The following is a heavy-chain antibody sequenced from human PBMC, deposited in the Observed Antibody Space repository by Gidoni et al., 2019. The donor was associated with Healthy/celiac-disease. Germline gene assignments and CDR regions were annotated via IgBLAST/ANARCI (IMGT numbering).Heavy chain of an antibody. J-gene: IGHJ3*02. V-gene: IGHV3-7*01. CDR3: FINTYVFAFNI. CDR1: GFTFSSFW. D-gene: IGHD3-16*01. Sequence: EVQLVEYGGGLVQPGGSLRTACAAFGFTFSSFWMSWVRQAPGKGLGWVANIKQDGSEKYYVDSVKGRFTISRYNAKNSVYLQMNNLIFENTAVYYCFINTYVFAFNIFCQWTMVTVSS. CDR2: IKQDGSEK.